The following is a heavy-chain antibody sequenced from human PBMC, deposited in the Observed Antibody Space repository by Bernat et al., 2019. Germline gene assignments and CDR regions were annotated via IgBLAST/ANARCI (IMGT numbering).Heavy chain of an antibody. D-gene: IGHD6-19*01. CDR1: GFTFSSYG. V-gene: IGHV3-30*03. CDR2: ISYDGSNK. Sequence: QVQLVESGGGVVQPGRSLRLSCAASGFTFSSYGMHWVRQAPGKGLEWVAVISYDGSNKYYADSVKGRFTISRDNSKNTVHLQMNSLRAEDTAVYYCARDPAVAGTFDYWGQGTLVTVSS. J-gene: IGHJ4*02. CDR3: ARDPAVAGTFDY.